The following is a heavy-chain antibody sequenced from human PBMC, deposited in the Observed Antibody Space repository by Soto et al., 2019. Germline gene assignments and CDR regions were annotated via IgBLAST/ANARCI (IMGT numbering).Heavy chain of an antibody. D-gene: IGHD2-15*01. CDR1: GFTFSSYW. Sequence: GGSLRLSCAASGFTFSSYWMSWVRQAPGKGLEWVANIKQDGSEKYYVDSVKGRFTISRDNAKNSLYLQMNSLRAEDTAVYYCARVSGYCSGGSCYSEHWFDPWGQGTLVTVSS. J-gene: IGHJ5*02. CDR3: ARVSGYCSGGSCYSEHWFDP. CDR2: IKQDGSEK. V-gene: IGHV3-7*01.